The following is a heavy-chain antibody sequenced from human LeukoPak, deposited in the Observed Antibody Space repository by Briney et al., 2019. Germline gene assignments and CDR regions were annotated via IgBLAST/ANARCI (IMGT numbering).Heavy chain of an antibody. J-gene: IGHJ4*02. CDR2: INPSGGST. V-gene: IGHV1-46*01. Sequence: GASGKVSCKASGYTFTSYYMHWVRQAPGQGLEWMGIINPSGGSTSYAQKFQGRVTMTRDMSTSTVYMELSSLRSEDTAVYYCARGRYYDSSGLGSYYYFDYWGQGTLVTVSS. CDR1: GYTFTSYY. D-gene: IGHD3-22*01. CDR3: ARGRYYDSSGLGSYYYFDY.